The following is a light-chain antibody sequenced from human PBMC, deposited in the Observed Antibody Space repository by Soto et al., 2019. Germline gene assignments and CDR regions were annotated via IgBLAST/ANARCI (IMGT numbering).Light chain of an antibody. J-gene: IGKJ5*01. CDR2: KAS. CDR3: QQRSNWPIT. CDR1: QRISDW. Sequence: DIQMTQSPSTLSASVGDRVTITCRASQRISDWLAWYQQKPGKAPKLLIYKASSLQSGVPSRFSGSGSGTEFTLTISSLQPDDFATYYCQQRSNWPITFGQGTRLEIK. V-gene: IGKV1-5*03.